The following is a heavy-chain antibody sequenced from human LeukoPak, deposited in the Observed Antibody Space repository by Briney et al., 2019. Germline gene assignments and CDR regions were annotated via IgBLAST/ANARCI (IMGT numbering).Heavy chain of an antibody. D-gene: IGHD5-18*01. CDR2: ISTSGSTL. CDR1: GFSFSSYE. Sequence: GGSLRLSCAASGFSFSSYEMNWVRQAPGKGLEWVSWISTSGSTLNYADSVKGRFTVSRDNARNSLYLQMNSLRAEDTAVYYCARDGPGYSLDYWGQGTLVTVSS. CDR3: ARDGPGYSLDY. J-gene: IGHJ4*02. V-gene: IGHV3-48*03.